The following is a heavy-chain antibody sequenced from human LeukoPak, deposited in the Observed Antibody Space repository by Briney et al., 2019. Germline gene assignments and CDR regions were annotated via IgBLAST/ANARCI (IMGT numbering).Heavy chain of an antibody. CDR3: ARDSITMIVVEIDAFDI. V-gene: IGHV1-18*01. Sequence: ASVKVSCKASGYTFTSYGISWVRQAPGQGRDWMGWISAYNGNTNYAQKLQGRVTMTTDTSTSTAYMELRSLRSDDTAVYYCARDSITMIVVEIDAFDIWGQGTMVTVSS. CDR2: ISAYNGNT. CDR1: GYTFTSYG. J-gene: IGHJ3*02. D-gene: IGHD3-22*01.